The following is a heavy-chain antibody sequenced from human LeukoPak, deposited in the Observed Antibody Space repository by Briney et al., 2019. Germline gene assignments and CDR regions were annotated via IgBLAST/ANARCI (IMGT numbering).Heavy chain of an antibody. D-gene: IGHD3-10*01. CDR3: ARDRWFGESYTYYYYGMDV. V-gene: IGHV1-18*01. Sequence: ASVKVSCKASGYTFTSYGISWVRQAPGQGLEWMGWISAYNGNTNYAQKLQGRVTMTTDTSTSTAYMELRSLRSDGTAVYYCARDRWFGESYTYYYYGMDVWGQGTTVTVSS. CDR1: GYTFTSYG. CDR2: ISAYNGNT. J-gene: IGHJ6*02.